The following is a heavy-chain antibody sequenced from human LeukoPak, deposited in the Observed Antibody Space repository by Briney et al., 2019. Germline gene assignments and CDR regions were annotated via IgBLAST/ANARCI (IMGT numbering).Heavy chain of an antibody. D-gene: IGHD2-2*01. Sequence: PSETLSLTCTVSGGSTSSYYWSWIRQPPGKGLEWIGYIYYSGSTNYNPSLKSRVTISVDTSKNQFSLKLSSVTAADTAVYYCAGLSSTDVWGYYYYYGMDVWGQGTTVTVSS. J-gene: IGHJ6*02. CDR2: IYYSGST. V-gene: IGHV4-59*08. CDR3: AGLSSTDVWGYYYYYGMDV. CDR1: GGSTSSYY.